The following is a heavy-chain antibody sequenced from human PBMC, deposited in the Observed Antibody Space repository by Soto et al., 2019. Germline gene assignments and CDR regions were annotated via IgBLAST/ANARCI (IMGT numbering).Heavy chain of an antibody. J-gene: IGHJ4*02. CDR3: ARELSGYSYGYTYYFDY. V-gene: IGHV3-33*01. CDR1: GFTFSSYG. Sequence: GGSLRLSCAASGFTFSSYGMHWVRQAPGKGLEWVAVIWYDGSNKYYADSVKGRLTISRDNSKNTLYLQMNSLGAEDTAVYYCARELSGYSYGYTYYFDYWGQGTLVTVSS. CDR2: IWYDGSNK. D-gene: IGHD5-18*01.